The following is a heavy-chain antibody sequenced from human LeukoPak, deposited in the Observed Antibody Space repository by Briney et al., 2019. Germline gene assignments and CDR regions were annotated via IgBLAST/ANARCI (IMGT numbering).Heavy chain of an antibody. CDR3: ARGYGSGSPPYYFDY. D-gene: IGHD3-10*01. CDR1: GFTFSSYW. J-gene: IGHJ4*02. V-gene: IGHV3-74*01. CDR2: INSDGSST. Sequence: PAGGSLRLSCAASGFTFSSYWMHWVRQAPGKGLVWVSRINSDGSSTSYADSVKGRFTISRDNAKNTLYLQMNSLRAEDTAVYYCARGYGSGSPPYYFDYWGQGTLVTVSS.